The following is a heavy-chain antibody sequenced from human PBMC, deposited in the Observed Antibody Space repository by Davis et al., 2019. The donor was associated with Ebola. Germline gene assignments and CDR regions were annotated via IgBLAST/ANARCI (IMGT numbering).Heavy chain of an antibody. CDR2: IDPSDSYT. CDR1: GYSFTSYW. CDR3: ARRGYYDSGGYYYAIDY. Sequence: KVSCKGSGYSFTSYWISWVRQMPGKGLEWMGRIDPSDSYTNYSPSFQGHVTISADKSISTAYLQWSSLKASDTAMYYCARRGYYDSGGYYYAIDYWGQGTLVTVSS. J-gene: IGHJ4*02. D-gene: IGHD3-22*01. V-gene: IGHV5-10-1*01.